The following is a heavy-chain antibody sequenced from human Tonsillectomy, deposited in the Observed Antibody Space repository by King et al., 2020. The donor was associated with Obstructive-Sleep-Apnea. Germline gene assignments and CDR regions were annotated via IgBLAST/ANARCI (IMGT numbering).Heavy chain of an antibody. CDR2: IYPGDSDT. J-gene: IGHJ6*02. V-gene: IGHV5-51*01. Sequence: VQLVESGAEVKKPGESLKISCKGSGYSCTSYWIGWVRQMPGKGLEWMGIIYPGDSDTRYSPSFQGQVTISADKSISTAYLQWSSLKASDTAMYYCSSLYCSSTSCQAYYYYGMDVWGQGTTVTVSS. CDR3: SSLYCSSTSCQAYYYYGMDV. D-gene: IGHD2-2*01. CDR1: GYSCTSYW.